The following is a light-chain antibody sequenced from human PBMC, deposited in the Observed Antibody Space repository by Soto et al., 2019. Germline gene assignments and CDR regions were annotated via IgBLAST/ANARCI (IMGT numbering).Light chain of an antibody. CDR1: QSVSSN. CDR3: QQYNNWPAWT. J-gene: IGKJ1*01. Sequence: EIVLTQSASTLSWSPGERATLSCRASQSVSSNLAWYQQKPGQAPRLLIYGASTRATGIPARFSGSGSGTEFTLTISSLQSEDFAVYYCQQYNNWPAWTFGQGTKVDIK. CDR2: GAS. V-gene: IGKV3-15*01.